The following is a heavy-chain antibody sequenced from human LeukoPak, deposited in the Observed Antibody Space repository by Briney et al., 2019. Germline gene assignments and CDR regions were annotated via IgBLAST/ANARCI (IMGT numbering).Heavy chain of an antibody. Sequence: PGRSLRLSCAASGLTFSNYVMNWVRQVPGKGLEWVAVISSDGSDKYYGASVRGRSTISRDNPKNTLYLQMNSLTTEDTAVYYCAGLMGPRNQFDFWGQGTLVTVSS. CDR3: AGLMGPRNQFDF. CDR2: ISSDGSDK. CDR1: GLTFSNYV. D-gene: IGHD1-14*01. V-gene: IGHV3-30-3*01. J-gene: IGHJ4*02.